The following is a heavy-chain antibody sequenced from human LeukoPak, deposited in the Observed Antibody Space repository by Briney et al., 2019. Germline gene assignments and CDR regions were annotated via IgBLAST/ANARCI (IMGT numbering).Heavy chain of an antibody. D-gene: IGHD2-2*01. CDR3: ARAPLVVPAAASYYYYYYMDV. CDR1: GGTFSSYA. Sequence: SSVKVSCKASGGTFSSYAISWVRQAPGQGLEWMGGIIPIFGTANYAQKFQGRVTITAYKSTSTAYMELSSLRSEDTAVYYCARAPLVVPAAASYYYYYYMDVWGKGTTVTVSS. J-gene: IGHJ6*03. V-gene: IGHV1-69*06. CDR2: IIPIFGTA.